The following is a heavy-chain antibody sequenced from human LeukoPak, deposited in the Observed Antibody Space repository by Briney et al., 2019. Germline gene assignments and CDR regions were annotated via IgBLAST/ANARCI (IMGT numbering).Heavy chain of an antibody. D-gene: IGHD3-10*01. J-gene: IGHJ4*02. CDR3: ARDHGFLMVRYFDY. CDR2: INSDGSST. V-gene: IGHV3-74*01. CDR1: GSTFSSYW. Sequence: PGGSLRLSCAASGSTFSSYWMHWVRQAPGKGLVWVSRINSDGSSTSYADSVKGRFTISRDNAKNTLYLQMNSLRAEDTAVYYCARDHGFLMVRYFDYWGQGTLVTVSS.